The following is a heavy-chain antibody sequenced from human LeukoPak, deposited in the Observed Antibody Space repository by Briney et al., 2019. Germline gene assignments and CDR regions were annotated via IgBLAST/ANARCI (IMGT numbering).Heavy chain of an antibody. J-gene: IGHJ4*02. D-gene: IGHD6-19*01. CDR1: GGSISSYY. CDR3: ARESSGWFYFDY. Sequence: MASETLSLTCTVSGGSISSYYWSWIRQPAGKGLEWIGRIYASGSTNYNPSLKSRVTMSVDTSKNQFSLKLSSVTAADTAVYFCARESSGWFYFDYWGQGALVTVSS. CDR2: IYASGST. V-gene: IGHV4-4*07.